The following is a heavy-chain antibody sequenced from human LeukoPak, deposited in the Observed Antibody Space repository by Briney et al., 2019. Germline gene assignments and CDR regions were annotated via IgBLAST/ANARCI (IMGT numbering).Heavy chain of an antibody. J-gene: IGHJ4*02. V-gene: IGHV3-23*01. CDR3: EKTIVGYSSGQKPAWPVDY. Sequence: PGGSLRLSCEASGFTFGSHAMYWVRQAPGKGLEWVAGIFGSGGSPHYADPVKGRFTISRDNSRNTVYLQINSLRAEDTAVYYCEKTIVGYSSGQKPAWPVDYWGQGTLVTVSS. CDR1: GFTFGSHA. D-gene: IGHD5-18*01. CDR2: IFGSGGSP.